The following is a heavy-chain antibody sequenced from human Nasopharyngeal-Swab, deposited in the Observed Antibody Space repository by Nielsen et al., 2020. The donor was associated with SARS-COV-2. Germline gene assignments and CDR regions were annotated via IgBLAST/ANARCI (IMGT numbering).Heavy chain of an antibody. V-gene: IGHV4-59*08. D-gene: IGHD3-22*01. J-gene: IGHJ4*02. CDR3: ARQLDYYDSSGYYLRYFDY. Sequence: SETLSLTCTVSGGSISSYYWSWIRQPPGKGLEWIGYIYYSGSTNYNPSLKSRVTISVGTSKNQFSLKLSSVTAADTAVYYCARQLDYYDSSGYYLRYFDYWGQGTLVTVSS. CDR2: IYYSGST. CDR1: GGSISSYY.